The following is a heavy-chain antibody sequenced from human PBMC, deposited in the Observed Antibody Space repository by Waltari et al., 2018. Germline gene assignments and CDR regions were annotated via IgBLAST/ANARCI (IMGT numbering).Heavy chain of an antibody. Sequence: QVQLAQSGSELKKPGASVKISFKASGYTFTDYALIWVLQAPGQGLELMGWITTNTGNPTYAQGFTGRFVFSLDTSVSTAYLQITSLKNEDSAVYYCAREVVPPHTIVVNWFDPWGQGTLVTVSS. V-gene: IGHV7-4-1*02. CDR3: AREVVPPHTIVVNWFDP. J-gene: IGHJ5*02. D-gene: IGHD2-2*01. CDR2: ITTNTGNP. CDR1: GYTFTDYA.